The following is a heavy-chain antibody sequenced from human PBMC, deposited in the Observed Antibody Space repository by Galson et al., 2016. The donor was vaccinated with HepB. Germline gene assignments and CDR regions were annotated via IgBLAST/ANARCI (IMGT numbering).Heavy chain of an antibody. D-gene: IGHD3-22*01. V-gene: IGHV3-30*07. Sequence: SLRLSCAASGFTFSRYDMHWVRQAPGKGLEWVAVISSDGSNKYYADSVKGRFTISRDNAKNSLYLQMNSLRDEDTAVYYCARVDEGYYYLIDYWGQGTLVTVSS. CDR2: ISSDGSNK. J-gene: IGHJ4*02. CDR1: GFTFSRYD. CDR3: ARVDEGYYYLIDY.